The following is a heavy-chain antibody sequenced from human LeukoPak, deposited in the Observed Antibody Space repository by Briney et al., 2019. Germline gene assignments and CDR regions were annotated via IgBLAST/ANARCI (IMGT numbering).Heavy chain of an antibody. V-gene: IGHV4-59*01. CDR2: IYYSGST. J-gene: IGHJ4*02. CDR3: ARGLNTRTFDY. D-gene: IGHD5/OR15-5a*01. CDR1: GGSISSYY. Sequence: SETLSLTCTVSGGSISSYYWSWIRQPPGKGLEWIGYIYYSGSTNYNPSLKSRVTISVDTSKNQFSLKLSSVTAADTAVYYCARGLNTRTFDYWSQGTLVTVSS.